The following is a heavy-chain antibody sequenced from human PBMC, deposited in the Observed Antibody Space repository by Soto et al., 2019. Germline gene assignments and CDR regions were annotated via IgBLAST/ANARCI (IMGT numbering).Heavy chain of an antibody. V-gene: IGHV3-23*01. D-gene: IGHD4-17*01. Sequence: GGSLRLSCAASGFTLSNYAMSWVRQAPGKGLEWVSTFSGTGGYTYYTDSVKGRFTISRDESKNTLFLHMNSLRAADTAVYYCARGQRALITYGPFDPWGQGTLVTVSS. CDR2: FSGTGGYT. CDR1: GFTLSNYA. J-gene: IGHJ5*02. CDR3: ARGQRALITYGPFDP.